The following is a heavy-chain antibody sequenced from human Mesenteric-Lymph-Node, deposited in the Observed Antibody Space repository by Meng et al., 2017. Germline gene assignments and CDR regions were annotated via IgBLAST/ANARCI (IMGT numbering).Heavy chain of an antibody. CDR3: AKEMTKGGSYVLYNWFDP. D-gene: IGHD1-26*01. CDR1: GFTFSNYA. Sequence: GESLKISCAASGFTFSNYAMTWVRQAPGKGLEWVSSISGTVGTTYYADSVEGRFTISRDNSKNTLYLQMNSLRADDTAVYYCAKEMTKGGSYVLYNWFDPWGQGTLVTVSS. CDR2: ISGTVGTT. V-gene: IGHV3-23*01. J-gene: IGHJ5*02.